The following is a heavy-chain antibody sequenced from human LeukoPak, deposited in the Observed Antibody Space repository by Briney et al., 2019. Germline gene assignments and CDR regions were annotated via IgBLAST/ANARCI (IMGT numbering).Heavy chain of an antibody. J-gene: IGHJ4*02. CDR1: GYTLTELS. CDR2: FDPEDGET. D-gene: IGHD3-10*01. V-gene: IGHV1-24*01. CDR3: ATRAMVRDKTAFDY. Sequence: ASVKVSCKVSGYTLTELSMHWVRQAPGKGLEWMGGFDPEDGETIYAQKFQGRVTMTEDTSTDTAYMELSSLGSEDTAVYYCATRAMVRDKTAFDYWGQGTLVTVSS.